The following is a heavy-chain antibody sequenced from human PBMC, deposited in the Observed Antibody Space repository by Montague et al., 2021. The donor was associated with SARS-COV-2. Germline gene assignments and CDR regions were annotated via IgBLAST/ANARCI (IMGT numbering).Heavy chain of an antibody. CDR3: AREVVGYYYGSYYYYGMDV. V-gene: IGHV4-4*02. D-gene: IGHD3-10*01. CDR2: IYHIGST. Sequence: SETLSLTCAVSGGSISSSNWCSWVRQPPGKGLVWIGEIYHIGSTKYNPSLTSRVTISVDKSKNQFSLKLSSVTAADTAVYYCAREVVGYYYGSYYYYGMDVWGQGTTVTVSS. J-gene: IGHJ6*02. CDR1: GGSISSSNW.